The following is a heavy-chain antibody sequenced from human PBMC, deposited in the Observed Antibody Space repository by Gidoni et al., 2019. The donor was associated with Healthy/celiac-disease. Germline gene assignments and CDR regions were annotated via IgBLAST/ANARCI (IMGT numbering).Heavy chain of an antibody. CDR1: GFTVSRNY. CDR3: ARDSQKRYCSGGSCLGDY. J-gene: IGHJ4*02. V-gene: IGHV3-66*01. D-gene: IGHD2-15*01. Sequence: EVQLVESGGGLVQPGGSLRLSCAASGFTVSRNYMSWVRQAPGKGLEWVSVIYSGGSTYYADSVKGRFTISRDNSKNTLYLQMNSLRAEDTAVYYCARDSQKRYCSGGSCLGDYWGQGTLVTVSS. CDR2: IYSGGST.